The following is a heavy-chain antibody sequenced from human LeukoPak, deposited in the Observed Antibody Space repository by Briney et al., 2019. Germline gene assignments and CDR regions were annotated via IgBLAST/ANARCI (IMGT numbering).Heavy chain of an antibody. CDR3: AREVYCSSTSCYDY. Sequence: SETLSLTCTVSGGSISSSTYYWGWIRQPPGKGLEWIGYIYYSGSTYYNPSLKSRVTISVDTSKNQFSLKLSSVTAADTAVYYCAREVYCSSTSCYDYWGQGTLVTVCS. D-gene: IGHD2-2*01. V-gene: IGHV4-30-4*08. J-gene: IGHJ4*02. CDR1: GGSISSSTYY. CDR2: IYYSGST.